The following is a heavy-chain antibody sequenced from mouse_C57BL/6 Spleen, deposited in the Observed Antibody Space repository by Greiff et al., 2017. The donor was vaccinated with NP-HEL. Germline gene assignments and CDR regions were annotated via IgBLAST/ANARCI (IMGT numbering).Heavy chain of an antibody. D-gene: IGHD1-1*01. CDR2: ISRGGSYT. CDR1: GFTFSSYG. CDR3: ARQDLLLRSFDY. V-gene: IGHV5-6*01. J-gene: IGHJ2*01. Sequence: EVQLVESGGDLVKPGGSLKLSCAASGFTFSSYGMSWVRQTPDKRLEWVATISRGGSYTYYPDSVKGRFTISRDNAKNTLYLQMSSLKSEDTAMYYGARQDLLLRSFDYWGQGTTLTVSS.